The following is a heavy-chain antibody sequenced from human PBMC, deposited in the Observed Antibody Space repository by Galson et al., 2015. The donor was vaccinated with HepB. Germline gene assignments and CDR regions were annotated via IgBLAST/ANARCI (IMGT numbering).Heavy chain of an antibody. CDR3: ARAGEYSYDTSGYLGGRYFDY. Sequence: LSLTCTVSGGSISSGGYYWSWIRQHPGKGLEWIGYIYYSGFTYYNPSLQSRVTISVDTSQNQFSLKLSSVTAADTAVYYCARAGEYSYDTSGYLGGRYFDYWGQGTLVPVSS. D-gene: IGHD3-22*01. V-gene: IGHV4-31*03. CDR1: GGSISSGGYY. CDR2: IYYSGFT. J-gene: IGHJ4*02.